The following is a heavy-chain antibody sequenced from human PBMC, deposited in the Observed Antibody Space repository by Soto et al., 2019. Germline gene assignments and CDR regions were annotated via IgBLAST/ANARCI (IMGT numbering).Heavy chain of an antibody. Sequence: GESLKISCKGSGYSFTSYWISWVRQMPGKGLEWMGRIDPSDSYTNYSPSFQGHVTISADKSISTAYLQWSSLKASDTAMYYCARPGYYDSSGYYFYYYGMDVWGQGTTVTVS. CDR2: IDPSDSYT. V-gene: IGHV5-10-1*01. J-gene: IGHJ6*02. D-gene: IGHD3-22*01. CDR3: ARPGYYDSSGYYFYYYGMDV. CDR1: GYSFTSYW.